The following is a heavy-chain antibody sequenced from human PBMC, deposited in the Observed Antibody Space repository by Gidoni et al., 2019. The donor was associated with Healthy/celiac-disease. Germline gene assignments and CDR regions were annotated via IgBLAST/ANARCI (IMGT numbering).Heavy chain of an antibody. J-gene: IGHJ4*02. CDR2: IRSKANSYAT. CDR1: GFTFSGSA. V-gene: IGHV3-73*02. CDR3: TRPITIFGVVTNY. D-gene: IGHD3-3*01. Sequence: VQLVASGGGLVQPGGSLNLSCAASGFTFSGSAMHWVRQASGKGLEWVGRIRSKANSYATAYAASVKGRFTISRDDSKNTAYLQMNSLKTEDTAVYYCTRPITIFGVVTNYWGQGTLVTVSS.